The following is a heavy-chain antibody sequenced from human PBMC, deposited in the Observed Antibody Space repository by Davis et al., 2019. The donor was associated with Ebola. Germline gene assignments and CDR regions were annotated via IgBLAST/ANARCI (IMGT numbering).Heavy chain of an antibody. V-gene: IGHV1-8*01. CDR2: MNPNSGNT. CDR1: GYTFTSYD. D-gene: IGHD5-24*01. CDR3: ARGLRWLQPNFDY. J-gene: IGHJ4*02. Sequence: ASVKVSCKVSGYTFTSYDINWVRQATGQGLEWMGWMNPNSGNTGYAQKFQGRITMTRNISISTAYMELSSLRSDDTAVYYCARGLRWLQPNFDYWGQGTLVTVSS.